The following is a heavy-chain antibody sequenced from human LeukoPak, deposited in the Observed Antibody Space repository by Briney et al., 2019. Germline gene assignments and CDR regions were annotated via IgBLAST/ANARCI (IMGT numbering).Heavy chain of an antibody. Sequence: GASVKVSCKASGYTFTTYAIHWVRQAPGQRLEWIGWINTGNGNTKHSQNFQGRVTITRDTSASTAYMELSSLRSEDTAVYYCARHSLTYPAGFDYWGQGTLVTVSS. CDR3: ARHSLTYPAGFDY. V-gene: IGHV1-3*04. CDR1: GYTFTTYA. CDR2: INTGNGNT. J-gene: IGHJ4*02. D-gene: IGHD2/OR15-2a*01.